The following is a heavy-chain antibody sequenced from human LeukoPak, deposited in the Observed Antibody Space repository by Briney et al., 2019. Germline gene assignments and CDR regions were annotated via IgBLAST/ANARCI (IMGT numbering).Heavy chain of an antibody. CDR1: GYTFTSYA. Sequence: ASVKVSCKASGYTFTSYAMHWVRQAPGQRLEWMGWINAGNGNTKYSQKFQGRVTITRDTSASTAYMELSSLRSEDTAVYYCARSSYYYGSGSWGNWFDPWGQGTLVTVSS. V-gene: IGHV1-3*01. CDR2: INAGNGNT. D-gene: IGHD3-10*01. CDR3: ARSSYYYGSGSWGNWFDP. J-gene: IGHJ5*02.